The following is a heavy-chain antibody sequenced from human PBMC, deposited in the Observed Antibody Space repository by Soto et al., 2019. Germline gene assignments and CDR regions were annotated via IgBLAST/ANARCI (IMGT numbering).Heavy chain of an antibody. V-gene: IGHV1-18*01. CDR2: VSANNGHT. D-gene: IGHD2-8*01. Sequence: ASVKVSCKASGGTFSSYGLNWVRQAPGQGLEWMGWVSANNGHTNYAQNLQGRVSMTTDTSTSTAYMELRGLTFDDTAVYYCARDIESVTAKHFFYYYAMDVWGQGTTVTVSS. J-gene: IGHJ6*02. CDR3: ARDIESVTAKHFFYYYAMDV. CDR1: GGTFSSYG.